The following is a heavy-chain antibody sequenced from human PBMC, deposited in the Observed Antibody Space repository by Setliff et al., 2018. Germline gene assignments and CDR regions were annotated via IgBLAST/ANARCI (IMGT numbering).Heavy chain of an antibody. V-gene: IGHV1-18*01. Sequence: ASVKVSCKTSGYTFTNYGITWVRQAPGQGLEWMGWINNYNTNTNYAQKLQGRVAMTTDTSTSTAYMELRSLRSDDSAVYYCARDPHPGSIAAAGSGYWGQGTLVTVSS. CDR1: GYTFTNYG. D-gene: IGHD6-13*01. CDR2: INNYNTNT. J-gene: IGHJ4*02. CDR3: ARDPHPGSIAAAGSGY.